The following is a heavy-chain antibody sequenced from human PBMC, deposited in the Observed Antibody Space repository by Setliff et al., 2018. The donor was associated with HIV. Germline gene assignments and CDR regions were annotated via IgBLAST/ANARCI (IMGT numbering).Heavy chain of an antibody. CDR1: GFTFDDYA. CDR2: ISWDGGST. CDR3: AREGQEEWLAPSMYNWFDP. V-gene: IGHV3-43D*03. D-gene: IGHD6-19*01. Sequence: PGGSLRLSCAASGFTFDDYAMRWVRQAPGKGLEWVSLISWDGGSTYYADSVKGRFTISRDNSKNSLYLQMNSLRAEDTAVYYCAREGQEEWLAPSMYNWFDPWGQGTLVTVSS. J-gene: IGHJ5*02.